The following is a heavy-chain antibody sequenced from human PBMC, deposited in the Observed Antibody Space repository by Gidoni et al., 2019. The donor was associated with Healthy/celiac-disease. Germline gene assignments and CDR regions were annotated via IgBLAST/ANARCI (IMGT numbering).Heavy chain of an antibody. V-gene: IGHV3-30*03. D-gene: IGHD6-25*01. CDR2: ISFDGLKT. J-gene: IGHJ4*02. CDR1: QFTFSSVA. Sequence: QVQLVESGGGVVQPGGSLKLSCAASQFTFSSVAMHWVRQAPGKGLEWVTLISFDGLKTYYADSVKGRFFISRDNYKKTVYLEMTSLRPEDTAVYFCARGPGISAGWGQGTLVIVSS. CDR3: ARGPGISAG.